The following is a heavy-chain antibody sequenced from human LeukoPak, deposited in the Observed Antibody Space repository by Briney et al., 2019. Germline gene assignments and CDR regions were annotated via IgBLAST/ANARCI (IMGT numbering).Heavy chain of an antibody. J-gene: IGHJ4*02. CDR3: ARGSNYDFWSGPSYYFDY. CDR2: IYHSGST. CDR1: GGSISSGGYS. Sequence: PSQTLSLTCAVSGGSISSGGYSWSWIRQPPGKGLEWIGYIYHSGSTYYNPSLKSRVTISVDRSKNQFSLKLSSVTAADTAVYYCARGSNYDFWSGPSYYFDYWGQGTLVTVSS. V-gene: IGHV4-30-2*01. D-gene: IGHD3-3*01.